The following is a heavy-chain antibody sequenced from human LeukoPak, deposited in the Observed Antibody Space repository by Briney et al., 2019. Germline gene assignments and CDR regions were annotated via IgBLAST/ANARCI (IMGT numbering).Heavy chain of an antibody. CDR3: AREPTDYGDLLPPFDS. J-gene: IGHJ3*02. CDR2: INPNSGGT. D-gene: IGHD4-17*01. V-gene: IGHV1-2*02. Sequence: GASVKVSCKASGYTFTGYYMHWVRQAPGQGLEWRGWINPNSGGTNYAQKFQGRVTMTRDTSISTAYMELSRLRSDDTAVYYCAREPTDYGDLLPPFDSGGQGTMVTVSS. CDR1: GYTFTGYY.